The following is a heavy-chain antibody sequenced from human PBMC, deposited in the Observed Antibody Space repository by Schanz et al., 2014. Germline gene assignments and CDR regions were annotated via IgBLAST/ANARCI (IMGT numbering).Heavy chain of an antibody. CDR1: GFSVGNKY. CDR2: ISDSGDTA. V-gene: IGHV3-23*04. CDR3: AKVRYSSGWRGDYFDE. J-gene: IGHJ4*02. D-gene: IGHD6-25*01. Sequence: EVQLVESGGGLVQPGGSLRLSCAASGFSVGNKYMNWVRQAPGKGLEWVSLISDSGDTAYYADSVKGRFTISRDNFKGALYLQMSSLRAEDTAVYYCAKVRYSSGWRGDYFDEWGQGTLVTVSS.